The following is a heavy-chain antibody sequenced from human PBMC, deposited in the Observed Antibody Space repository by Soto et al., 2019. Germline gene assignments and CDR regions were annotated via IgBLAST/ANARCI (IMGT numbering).Heavy chain of an antibody. CDR2: ISAYNGNT. Sequence: ASVKVSCKASGYTFTSYGISWVRQAPGQGLEWMGWISAYNGNTNYAQKLQGRVTMTTDTSTSTAYMELRSLRSDDTAVYYCARERYYYGSGSYYNPRPDYYYGMDGWGQGTTVTVSS. CDR1: GYTFTSYG. J-gene: IGHJ6*02. V-gene: IGHV1-18*01. CDR3: ARERYYYGSGSYYNPRPDYYYGMDG. D-gene: IGHD3-10*01.